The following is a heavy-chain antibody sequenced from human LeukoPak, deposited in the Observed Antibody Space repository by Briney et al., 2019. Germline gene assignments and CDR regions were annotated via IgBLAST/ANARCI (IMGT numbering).Heavy chain of an antibody. V-gene: IGHV4-59*08. D-gene: IGHD3/OR15-3a*01. J-gene: IGHJ3*02. Sequence: SETLSLTCTVSGGSISSYYWSWIRQPPGKGLEWIGYIYYSGSTNYNPSLKSRVTISVDTSKNQFSLKLSSVTAADAAVYYCARGGLTVPGAAFDIWGQGTMVTVSS. CDR2: IYYSGST. CDR3: ARGGLTVPGAAFDI. CDR1: GGSISSYY.